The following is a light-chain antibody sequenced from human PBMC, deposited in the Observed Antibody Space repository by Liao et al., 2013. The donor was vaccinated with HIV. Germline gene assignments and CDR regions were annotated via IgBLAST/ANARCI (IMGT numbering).Light chain of an antibody. J-gene: IGLJ2*01. Sequence: SYELTQPPSVSVAPGKTARITCGGDNIDTQTVHWYQQKPGQAPVLVIYYDRARPSGIPERFSGSNSENTATLSISRVEAGDEVDYYCQVWDSSSDHPLFGGGTKLTVL. V-gene: IGLV3-21*04. CDR2: YDR. CDR1: NIDTQT. CDR3: QVWDSSSDHPL.